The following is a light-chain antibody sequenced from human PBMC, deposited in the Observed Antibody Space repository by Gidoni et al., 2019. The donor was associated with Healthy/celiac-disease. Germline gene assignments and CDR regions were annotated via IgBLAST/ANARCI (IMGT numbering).Light chain of an antibody. Sequence: DIQMTQSPSSLSASVGDRVTITCRASQSISSYLNWYQHKQVKAHKILIYAASSLQSGFTSRFSGSGSGTDFTLTISSLQPEDFATYYCQQSYSTPLTFGPWTKVDIK. CDR1: QSISSY. CDR3: QQSYSTPLT. J-gene: IGKJ3*01. CDR2: AAS. V-gene: IGKV1-39*01.